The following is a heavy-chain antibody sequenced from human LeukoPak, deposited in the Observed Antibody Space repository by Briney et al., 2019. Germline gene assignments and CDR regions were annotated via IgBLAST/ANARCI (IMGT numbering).Heavy chain of an antibody. V-gene: IGHV4-39*07. J-gene: IGHJ1*01. CDR2: IFYSGGT. CDR3: ARAYGGNSQYFQH. Sequence: PSETLSLTCTVSGGSINTPNYYWGWIRQTPGKGLEWIGNIFYSGGTYYSPSLTSRVTISLDTSKNQFSLKLSSVTAADTAVYYCARAYGGNSQYFQHWGQGTLVTVSS. D-gene: IGHD4-23*01. CDR1: GGSINTPNYY.